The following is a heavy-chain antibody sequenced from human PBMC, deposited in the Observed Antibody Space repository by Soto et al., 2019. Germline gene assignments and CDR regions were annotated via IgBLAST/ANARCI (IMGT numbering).Heavy chain of an antibody. CDR2: IYYSGST. CDR3: ARQIYDFAWGTYRPFYFDY. J-gene: IGHJ4*02. D-gene: IGHD3-16*02. Sequence: PSETLSLTCTVSGGSISNSNYYWGWIRQPPGKGLEWIGSIYYSGSTYYNPSLKSRVTISVDTSKNQFSLNLRSVTAADTAVYYCARQIYDFAWGTYRPFYFDYWGQGTLVTVSS. V-gene: IGHV4-39*01. CDR1: GGSISNSNYY.